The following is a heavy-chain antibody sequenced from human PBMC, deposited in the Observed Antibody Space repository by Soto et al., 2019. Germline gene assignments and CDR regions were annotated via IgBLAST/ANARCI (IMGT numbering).Heavy chain of an antibody. J-gene: IGHJ5*01. D-gene: IGHD1-26*01. CDR1: GGVFRNYA. V-gene: IGHV1-69*01. CDR2: IIPVFGTA. Sequence: QVQLVQSGAEVKKPGSSVKVSCKASGGVFRNYAINWVRQAPGQGLEWMGGIIPVFGTADYPQKFQGRVTITADDSTTTAYMELTSLKTEDTAVYFCARDRWGSYSFDSWGQGTLVTVAS. CDR3: ARDRWGSYSFDS.